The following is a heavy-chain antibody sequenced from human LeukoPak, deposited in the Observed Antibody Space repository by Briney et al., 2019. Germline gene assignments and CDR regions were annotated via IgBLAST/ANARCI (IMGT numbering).Heavy chain of an antibody. J-gene: IGHJ3*02. V-gene: IGHV7-4-1*02. CDR1: GYTFTSYA. CDR2: INTNTGNP. CDR3: ARPSGLGQRDAFDI. Sequence: RASVKVSCKASGYTFTSYAMNWVRQAPGQGLEWMGWINTNTGNPTYAQGFTGRFVFSLDTSVSTAYLQISSLKAEDTAVYYCARPSGLGQRDAFDIWGQGTMVTVSS. D-gene: IGHD3-10*01.